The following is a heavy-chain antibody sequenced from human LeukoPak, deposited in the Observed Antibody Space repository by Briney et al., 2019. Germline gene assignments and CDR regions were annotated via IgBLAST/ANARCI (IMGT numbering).Heavy chain of an antibody. V-gene: IGHV3-33*01. CDR3: AGGEYCTSTSCYLLDSGNWFDP. D-gene: IGHD2-2*01. CDR2: IWYDGSNK. J-gene: IGHJ5*02. CDR1: GFTFSSYG. Sequence: PGGSLRLSCAASGFTFSSYGMHWVRQAPGKGLEWVAVIWYDGSNKYYADSVKGRFTISRDNSKNTLYLQMNSLRAEDTAVYYCAGGEYCTSTSCYLLDSGNWFDPWGPRTLVTVSS.